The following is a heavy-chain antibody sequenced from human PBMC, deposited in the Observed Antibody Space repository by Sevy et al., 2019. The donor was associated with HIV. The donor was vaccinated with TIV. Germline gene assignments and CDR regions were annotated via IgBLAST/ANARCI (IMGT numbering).Heavy chain of an antibody. V-gene: IGHV3-49*03. CDR2: IRSKAYGGTT. D-gene: IGHD6-13*01. CDR3: TRGSSSWYFSADY. CDR1: GFTFGDYA. Sequence: GGSLRLSCTASGFTFGDYAMSWFRRAPGKGLEWVGFIRSKAYGGTTEYAASVKGRFTISRDDSKSIAYLQMNSLKTEDTAVYYCTRGSSSWYFSADYWGQGTLVTVSS. J-gene: IGHJ4*02.